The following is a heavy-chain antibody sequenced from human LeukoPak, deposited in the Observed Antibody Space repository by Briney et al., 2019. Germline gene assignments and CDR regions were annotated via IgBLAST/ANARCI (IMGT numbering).Heavy chain of an antibody. CDR3: ARGEGSGDERDYYYYYMDV. D-gene: IGHD5-12*01. Sequence: SVKVSCKASGGTFSSYAISWVRQAPGQGLEWMGGIIPIFGTANYAQKFQGRVTITTDESTSTAYMELSSLRPEDTAVYYCARGEGSGDERDYYYYYMDVWGKGTTVTVSS. CDR2: IIPIFGTA. CDR1: GGTFSSYA. V-gene: IGHV1-69*05. J-gene: IGHJ6*03.